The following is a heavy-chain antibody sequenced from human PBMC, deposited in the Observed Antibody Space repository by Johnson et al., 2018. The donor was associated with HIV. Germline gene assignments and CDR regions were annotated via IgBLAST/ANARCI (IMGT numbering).Heavy chain of an antibody. Sequence: QVQLVESGGGVVQPGKSLTLSCVVSGLSFSNFGIHWVRQAPGKGPEWVAVISFDGNLHKYADSVKGRFTISRDNSKNTLFLQMTRLRAEDTAVYYCARLTWDQNRGWDAFDIWGQGTMVTVSS. CDR1: GLSFSNFG. V-gene: IGHV3-30*03. D-gene: IGHD1-26*01. CDR3: ARLTWDQNRGWDAFDI. J-gene: IGHJ3*02. CDR2: ISFDGNLH.